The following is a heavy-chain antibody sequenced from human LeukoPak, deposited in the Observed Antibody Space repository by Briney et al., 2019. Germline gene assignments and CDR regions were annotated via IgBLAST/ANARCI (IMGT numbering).Heavy chain of an antibody. D-gene: IGHD1-26*01. V-gene: IGHV3-23*01. CDR3: AKVMSGRYYFDY. CDR1: GFTFSSYA. CDR2: IVGSGDTT. Sequence: GGSLRLSCAASGFTFSSYAMGWVRQAPGKGLEWVSAIVGSGDTTYYTDSVKGRFTISRDNSQNTLYLQMNSLRAEDTAVYYCAKVMSGRYYFDYWGQGTLVTVSS. J-gene: IGHJ4*02.